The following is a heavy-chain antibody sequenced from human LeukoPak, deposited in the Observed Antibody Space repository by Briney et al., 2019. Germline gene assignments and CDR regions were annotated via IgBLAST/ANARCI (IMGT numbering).Heavy chain of an antibody. CDR1: DFTFSSYA. Sequence: GGSLRLSCVGSDFTFSSYAVSWVRQAPGKGLEWVSAISNSGGDTYYADSVKGRFTISRDNSKNTLYLDMNSLRMEDRAVYYCAQPSRLAGGYFHCWGQASLAT. J-gene: IGHJ4*02. V-gene: IGHV3-23*01. CDR3: AQPSRLAGGYFHC. CDR2: ISNSGGDT. D-gene: IGHD3-22*01.